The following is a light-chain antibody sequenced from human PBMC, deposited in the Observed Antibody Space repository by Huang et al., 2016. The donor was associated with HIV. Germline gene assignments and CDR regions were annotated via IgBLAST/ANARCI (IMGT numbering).Light chain of an antibody. V-gene: IGKV3-20*01. CDR2: AAS. CDR1: QSVSNSY. CDR3: QQYGSSPFT. J-gene: IGKJ4*01. Sequence: EIVLTQSPGTLSLSPGERATLSCGASQSVSNSYLAWYQQKPGQAPRLLIYAASSRATGIPDRFSGSGSGADFTLTITSLEPEDFAVYYCQQYGSSPFTFGGGTKVEIK.